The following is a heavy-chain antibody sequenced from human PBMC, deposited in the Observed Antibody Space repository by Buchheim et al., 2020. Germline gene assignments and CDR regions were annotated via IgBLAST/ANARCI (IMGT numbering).Heavy chain of an antibody. CDR2: INHSGST. V-gene: IGHV4-34*01. CDR1: GGPFSGYY. CDR3: ARRYYYYGMDV. J-gene: IGHJ6*02. Sequence: QVQLQQWGAGLLKPSETLSLTCAVYGGPFSGYYWSWIRQPPGKGLEWIGEINHSGSTNYNPSLKSRVTISVDTSKNQITLKLSSVTAADTAVYYCARRYYYYGMDVWGQGTT.